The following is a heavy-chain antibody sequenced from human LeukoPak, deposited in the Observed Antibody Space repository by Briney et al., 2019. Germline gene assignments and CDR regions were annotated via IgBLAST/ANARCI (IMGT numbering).Heavy chain of an antibody. D-gene: IGHD2/OR15-2a*01. CDR1: GFTFDDYA. J-gene: IGHJ4*02. CDR3: VSFYETY. V-gene: IGHV3-74*01. Sequence: GGSLRLSCAASGFTFDDYAMHWVRQVPGKGLVWVSHINSDGSWTSYADSVKGRFTISKDNAKNTVYLQMNSLRAEDTAVYYCVSFYETYWGRGTLVTVSS. CDR2: INSDGSWT.